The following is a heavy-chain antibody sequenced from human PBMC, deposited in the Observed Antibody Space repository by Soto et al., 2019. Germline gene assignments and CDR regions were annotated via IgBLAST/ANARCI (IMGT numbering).Heavy chain of an antibody. V-gene: IGHV3-30*18. CDR2: ISYDGSNK. Sequence: QVQLVESGGGVVQPGRSLRLSCAASGFTFSSYGMHWVRQAPGKGLEWVAVISYDGSNKYYADSVKGRFTISRDNSKNTLYLQMNSLRAEDTAVYYCAKREATPWYYYGMDVW. J-gene: IGHJ6*01. CDR1: GFTFSSYG. CDR3: AKREATPWYYYGMDV. D-gene: IGHD5-12*01.